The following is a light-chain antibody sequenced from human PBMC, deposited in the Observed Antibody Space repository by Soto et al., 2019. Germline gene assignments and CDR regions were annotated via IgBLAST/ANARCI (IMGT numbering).Light chain of an antibody. CDR2: GAS. CDR3: QQFYNWPRT. J-gene: IGKJ1*01. V-gene: IGKV3-15*01. Sequence: EIVMTQSPGTLSVSPGGRATLSCRASQSVSSNLAWYQQKPGQAPRLLIYGASTRATGIPARFSGSGSETEFTLTISSLQSEDFAVYYCQQFYNWPRTFGQGTKV. CDR1: QSVSSN.